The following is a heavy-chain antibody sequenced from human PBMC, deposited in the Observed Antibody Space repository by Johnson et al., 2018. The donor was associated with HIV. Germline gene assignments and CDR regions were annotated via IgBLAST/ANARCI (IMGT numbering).Heavy chain of an antibody. CDR1: GLSFSNFG. J-gene: IGHJ3*02. V-gene: IGHV3-30*02. D-gene: IGHD7-27*01. Sequence: QMMLVESGGGVVQPGKSLTLSCVASGLSFSNFGLHWVRQAPGVGLEWVASTRYDGSDEFYADSVKGRFTISRDNSKNTLYLQMNSLRAEDTAVYYGGPLGDAFDIWGQGTMVTVSS. CDR2: TRYDGSDE. CDR3: GPLGDAFDI.